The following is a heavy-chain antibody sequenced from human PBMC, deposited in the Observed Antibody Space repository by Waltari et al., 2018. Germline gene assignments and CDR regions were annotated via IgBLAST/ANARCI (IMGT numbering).Heavy chain of an antibody. Sequence: QVQLQQWGAGLLKPSETLSLTCAVYGGSFSGYYWSWIRQPPGKGLEWIGEINHSGSTNYNPSLKSRVTISVDTSKNQFSLKLSSVTAADTAVYYCARGLGIVVVVAATPVWFDPWGQGTLVTVSS. CDR3: ARGLGIVVVVAATPVWFDP. J-gene: IGHJ5*02. CDR2: INHSGST. D-gene: IGHD2-15*01. CDR1: GGSFSGYY. V-gene: IGHV4-34*01.